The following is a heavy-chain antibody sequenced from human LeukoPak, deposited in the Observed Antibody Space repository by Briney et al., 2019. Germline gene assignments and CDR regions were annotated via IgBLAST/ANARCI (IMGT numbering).Heavy chain of an antibody. D-gene: IGHD3-10*01. CDR2: ISSSGSMI. Sequence: GSLRLSCAASGFTFSTYEMNWVRQAPGKGLEWVSYISSSGSMIYYADSVKGRFTISRDNSENTLYLQMNSLRAEDTAVYYCAKDGGDGSGSPNMDVWGKGTTVTVSS. CDR3: AKDGGDGSGSPNMDV. CDR1: GFTFSTYE. J-gene: IGHJ6*03. V-gene: IGHV3-48*03.